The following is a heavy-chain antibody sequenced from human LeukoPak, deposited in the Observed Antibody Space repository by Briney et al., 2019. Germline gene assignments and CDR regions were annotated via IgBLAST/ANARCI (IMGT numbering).Heavy chain of an antibody. CDR3: ARDLLGAAAGSY. Sequence: ASVKVSCKASGYTFTSYAMHWVRQAPGQRLEWMGWINAGNGNTKYSQKFQGRVTITRDTSASTAYMELSSLRSEDTAVYYCARDLLGAAAGSYWGQGTLVTVSS. CDR2: INAGNGNT. V-gene: IGHV1-3*01. J-gene: IGHJ4*02. CDR1: GYTFTSYA. D-gene: IGHD6-13*01.